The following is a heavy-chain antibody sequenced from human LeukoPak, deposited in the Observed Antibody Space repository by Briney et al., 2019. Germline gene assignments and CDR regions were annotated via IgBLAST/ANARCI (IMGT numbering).Heavy chain of an antibody. CDR2: ISGDGGST. J-gene: IGHJ4*02. D-gene: IGHD1-26*01. V-gene: IGHV3-43*02. CDR3: ARELGGYGVFDY. CDR1: GFTFDDYA. Sequence: GSLRLSCAASGFTFDDYAMHWVRQAPGKGLEWVSLISGDGGSTYYADSVKGRFTISRDNSKNSLYLQMNSLRAEDTAVYYCARELGGYGVFDYWGQGTLVTVSS.